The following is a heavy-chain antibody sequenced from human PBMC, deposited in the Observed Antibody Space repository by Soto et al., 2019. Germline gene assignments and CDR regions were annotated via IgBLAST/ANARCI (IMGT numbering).Heavy chain of an antibody. D-gene: IGHD7-27*01. V-gene: IGHV1-3*01. CDR1: GYTFSSYA. CDR3: ARDTGDGTFDF. Sequence: RASVKVSCKASGYTFSSYAMHWVRQAPGQRLEWMGWINAGYGNTKSSQKFQDRVTISRDTSASTAYMELTSLRSEDTAVYYCARDTGDGTFDFWGQGTLVTVSP. CDR2: INAGYGNT. J-gene: IGHJ4*02.